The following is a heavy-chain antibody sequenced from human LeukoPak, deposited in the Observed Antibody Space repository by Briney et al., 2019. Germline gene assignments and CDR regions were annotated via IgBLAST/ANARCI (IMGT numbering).Heavy chain of an antibody. D-gene: IGHD5-24*01. CDR3: ARSRDGYNFADAFDP. Sequence: ASVKVSCKASGYTFTGSYMHWVRQAPGQGLEGMGWINPNSGGTNYEQKFQGRVPMTRDTSITTAYMELSRLRSDDTAVYYCARSRDGYNFADAFDPWGQGTLVTVSS. V-gene: IGHV1-2*02. CDR1: GYTFTGSY. CDR2: INPNSGGT. J-gene: IGHJ3*01.